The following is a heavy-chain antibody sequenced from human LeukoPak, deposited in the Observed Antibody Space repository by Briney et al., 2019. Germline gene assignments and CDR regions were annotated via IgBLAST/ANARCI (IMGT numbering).Heavy chain of an antibody. Sequence: GGSLRLSCAASGFTFSSYWMSWVRQAPGKGLEWVANIKEDGSEKYHVDSVKGRFTISRDNAKSSLYLQMNNLRVEDTAVYYCARDRGQVGLFDYWGQGTLVTVSS. CDR2: IKEDGSEK. CDR1: GFTFSSYW. V-gene: IGHV3-7*03. J-gene: IGHJ4*02. CDR3: ARDRGQVGLFDY. D-gene: IGHD1-26*01.